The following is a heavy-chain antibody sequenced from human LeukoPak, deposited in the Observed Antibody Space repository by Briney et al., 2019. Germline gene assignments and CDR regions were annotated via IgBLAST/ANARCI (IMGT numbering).Heavy chain of an antibody. CDR2: IRYDGSNK. D-gene: IGHD4-17*01. V-gene: IGHV3-30*02. CDR1: GFTFSSYG. J-gene: IGHJ4*02. Sequence: PGGSLRLSCAASGFTFSSYGMHWVRQAPGKGLEGGAFIRYDGSNKYYADSVKGRFTIFRDTSKNTLYLQMNSLRAEDTAVYYCAKDQDDYGGSFDYWGQGTLVTVSS. CDR3: AKDQDDYGGSFDY.